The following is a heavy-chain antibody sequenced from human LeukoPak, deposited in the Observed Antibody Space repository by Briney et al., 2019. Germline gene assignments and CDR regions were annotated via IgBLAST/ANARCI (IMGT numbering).Heavy chain of an antibody. J-gene: IGHJ4*02. CDR2: ISLNNGNT. Sequence: ASVKVSCKASGYAFDYYGITWVRQAPGQGLEWVGWISLNNGNTHYTKYAQKFQGRVTLTADTSTAIAYMELRGLRSDDAAVYYCQRVTIFGVVIDFDYWGQGTLVAVSS. D-gene: IGHD3-3*01. CDR3: QRVTIFGVVIDFDY. CDR1: GYAFDYYG. V-gene: IGHV1-18*01.